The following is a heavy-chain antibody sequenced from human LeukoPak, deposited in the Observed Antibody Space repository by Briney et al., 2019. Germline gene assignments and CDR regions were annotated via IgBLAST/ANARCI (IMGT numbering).Heavy chain of an antibody. V-gene: IGHV3-21*01. CDR3: ALDCSGGNCYSAY. Sequence: GGSLRLSCAASGFTFSTYSMSWVRQAPGKGLEWVSSISSGSSYIYYAASVKGRFTISRDNAKNSLYLQMNSLRVEDTAVYYCALDCSGGNCYSAYWGHGTLVTVSS. CDR1: GFTFSTYS. D-gene: IGHD2-15*01. CDR2: ISSGSSYI. J-gene: IGHJ4*03.